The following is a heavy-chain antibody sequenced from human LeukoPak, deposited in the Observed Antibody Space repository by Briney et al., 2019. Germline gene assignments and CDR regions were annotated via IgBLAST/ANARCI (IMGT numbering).Heavy chain of an antibody. Sequence: GGSLRLSCAASGFTFSSYEMNWVRQAPGKGLEWVSYISSSGSTIYYADSVKGRFTISRDNAKNSLHLQMNSLRAEDTAVYYCARARCSSTSCYRGYYGMDAWGQGTTVTVSS. CDR1: GFTFSSYE. V-gene: IGHV3-48*03. CDR3: ARARCSSTSCYRGYYGMDA. D-gene: IGHD2-2*01. CDR2: ISSSGSTI. J-gene: IGHJ6*02.